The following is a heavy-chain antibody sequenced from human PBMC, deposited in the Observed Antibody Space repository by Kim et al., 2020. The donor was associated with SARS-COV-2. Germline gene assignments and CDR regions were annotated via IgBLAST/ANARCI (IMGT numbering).Heavy chain of an antibody. J-gene: IGHJ2*01. CDR3: ARDPRFAGEVSWYFDL. CDR1: GFTFSDYY. V-gene: IGHV3-11*05. Sequence: GGSLRLSCVASGFTFSDYYMSWIRQAPGKGLEWVSYISSSSSYTNYADSVKGRFTISRDNAKNSLYLQMNSLRAEDTAVYYCARDPRFAGEVSWYFDLWGRGTLVTVSS. D-gene: IGHD3-10*01. CDR2: ISSSSSYT.